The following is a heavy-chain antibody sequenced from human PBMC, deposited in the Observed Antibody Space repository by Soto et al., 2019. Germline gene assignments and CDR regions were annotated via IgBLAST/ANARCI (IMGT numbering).Heavy chain of an antibody. V-gene: IGHV7-4-1*01. CDR1: GYTFTSYA. CDR2: INTNTGNP. D-gene: IGHD3-9*01. CDR3: ARDPTFYDILTGYSPFYYMDV. J-gene: IGHJ6*03. Sequence: GASVKVSCKASGYTFTSYAMNWVRQAPGQGLEWMGWINTNTGNPTYAQGFTGRFVFSLDTSVSTAYLQICSLKAEDTAVYYCARDPTFYDILTGYSPFYYMDVWGKGTTVTVSS.